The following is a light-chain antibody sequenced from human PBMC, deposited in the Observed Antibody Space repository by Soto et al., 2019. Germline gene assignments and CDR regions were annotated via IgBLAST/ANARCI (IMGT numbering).Light chain of an antibody. Sequence: DIQMTQSPSTLSASVGDRVTINCRASQNINNWLAWYQQKPGKAPKLLIYEASNLEGGVPSRFSGSGSGTDFTLTISRLQPDDLATYFCQQYSGPWTFGQGTKVDIK. CDR2: EAS. CDR1: QNINNW. V-gene: IGKV1-5*03. CDR3: QQYSGPWT. J-gene: IGKJ1*01.